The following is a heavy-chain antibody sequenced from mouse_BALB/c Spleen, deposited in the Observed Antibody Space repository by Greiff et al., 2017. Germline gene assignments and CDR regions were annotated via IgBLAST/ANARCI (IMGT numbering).Heavy chain of an antibody. CDR2: IDPSDSYT. CDR3: AYYRYDGGYAMDY. J-gene: IGHJ4*01. Sequence: QVQLQQSGAELVKPGASVKLSCKASGYTFTSYWMHWVKQRPGQGLEWIGEIDPSDSYTNYNQKFKGKATLTVDKSSSTAYMQLSSLTSEDSAVYYCAYYRYDGGYAMDYWGKGTSVTVSS. CDR1: GYTFTSYW. D-gene: IGHD2-14*01. V-gene: IGHV1-69*02.